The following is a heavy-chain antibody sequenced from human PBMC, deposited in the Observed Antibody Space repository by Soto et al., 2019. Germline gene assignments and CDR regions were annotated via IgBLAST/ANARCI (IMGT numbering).Heavy chain of an antibody. J-gene: IGHJ6*02. V-gene: IGHV4-31*03. CDR2: IYYSGST. Sequence: QVQLKESGPGLVKPSQTLSLTCTVSGGSISTGGYYWSWIRQHPGKGLEWIGYIYYSGSTYYNPSLKSRVTISVDTSKNQFSLKLSSVTAADTAVYYCARDSQGCKRDYYYGMDVWGQGTTVTVSS. CDR3: ARDSQGCKRDYYYGMDV. CDR1: GGSISTGGYY. D-gene: IGHD2-15*01.